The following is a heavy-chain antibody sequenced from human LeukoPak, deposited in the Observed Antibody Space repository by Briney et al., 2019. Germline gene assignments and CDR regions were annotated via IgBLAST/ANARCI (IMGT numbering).Heavy chain of an antibody. J-gene: IGHJ4*02. D-gene: IGHD6-19*01. V-gene: IGHV4-61*01. CDR2: IYYSGST. Sequence: SETLSLTCTVSGGSVSSGSYYWSWIRQPPGKGLEWIGYIYYSGSTNYNPSLKSRVTISVDTSKNQFSLKLSSVTAADTAVNYCARDQISGWPDYWGQGTLVTVSS. CDR1: GGSVSSGSYY. CDR3: ARDQISGWPDY.